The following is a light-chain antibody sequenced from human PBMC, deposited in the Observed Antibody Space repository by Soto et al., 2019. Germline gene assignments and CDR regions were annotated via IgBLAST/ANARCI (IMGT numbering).Light chain of an antibody. CDR2: AAS. J-gene: IGKJ4*01. CDR1: QSISNF. V-gene: IGKV1-39*01. CDR3: HQTFTPPLT. Sequence: DIEMTQSPSSLSASVGDSVTITCRASQSISNFLTWYRKSPGRAPELLIYAASTLQSGVPSRFSGSGSGTDFTLTIRSLQPEDFATYWCHQTFTPPLTFGAGTKVEI.